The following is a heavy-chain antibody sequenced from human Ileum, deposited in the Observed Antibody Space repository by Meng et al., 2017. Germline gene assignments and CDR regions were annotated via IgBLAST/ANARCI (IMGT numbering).Heavy chain of an antibody. D-gene: IGHD1-1*01. Sequence: EVQLVEAGGDRVKPGGYRRGAGAASGFTFSSYSMNWVRQAPGKGLEWVSSISSSSSYIYYADSLKGRFTISRDNAKNSLYLQMNSLRAEDTAVYYCARERQDNRWFDPWGQGTLVTVSS. CDR1: GFTFSSYS. V-gene: IGHV3-21*01. CDR2: ISSSSSYI. CDR3: ARERQDNRWFDP. J-gene: IGHJ5*02.